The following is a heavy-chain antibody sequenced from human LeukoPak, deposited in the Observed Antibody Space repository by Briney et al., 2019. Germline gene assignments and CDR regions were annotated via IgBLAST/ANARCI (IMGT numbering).Heavy chain of an antibody. D-gene: IGHD3-10*01. CDR2: INHSGST. V-gene: IGHV4-34*01. CDR3: ARRLGVWFGELLGYYFDY. J-gene: IGHJ4*02. CDR1: GGSISSYY. Sequence: SETLSLTCTVSGGSISSYYWSWIRQPPGKGLEWIGEINHSGSTNYNPSLKSRVTISVDTSKNQFSLKLSSVTAADTAVYYCARRLGVWFGELLGYYFDYWGQGTLVTVSS.